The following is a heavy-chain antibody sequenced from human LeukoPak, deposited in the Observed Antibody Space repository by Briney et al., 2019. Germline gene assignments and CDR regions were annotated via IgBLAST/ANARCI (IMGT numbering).Heavy chain of an antibody. D-gene: IGHD5-12*01. J-gene: IGHJ3*02. Sequence: PSETLSLTCNVSGGSISGYHWSWIRQPPGKGLEWLGYIYYSGSSNYNPSLKSRVTISADTSKNQFSLKLSSVTAADTAVYYCARGGRLRLDDAFDIWGQGTMVTVSS. CDR2: IYYSGSS. CDR1: GGSISGYH. CDR3: ARGGRLRLDDAFDI. V-gene: IGHV4-59*01.